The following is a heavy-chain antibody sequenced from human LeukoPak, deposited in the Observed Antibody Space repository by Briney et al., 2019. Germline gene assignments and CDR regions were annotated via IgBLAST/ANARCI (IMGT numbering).Heavy chain of an antibody. CDR1: GGSISSSGYY. CDR2: IYYSGST. J-gene: IGHJ5*02. V-gene: IGHV4-39*01. CDR3: ARHEYSGSYYGLSWFDP. Sequence: SETLSLTCTVSGGSISSSGYYWGWIRQPPGKGLEWITSIYYSGSTYYNPSLKSRVTISVDTSKNQLPLKLSSLTAADTAVYYCARHEYSGSYYGLSWFDPWGQGTLVTVSS. D-gene: IGHD1-26*01.